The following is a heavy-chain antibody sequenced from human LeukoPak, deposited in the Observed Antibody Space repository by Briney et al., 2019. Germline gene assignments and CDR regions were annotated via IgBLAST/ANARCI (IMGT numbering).Heavy chain of an antibody. CDR1: GYTFTSYA. Sequence: ASVKVSCKASGYTFTSYAMNWVRQAPGQGLEWMGWINPNSGGTNYAQKFQGRVTMTRDTSISTAYMELSRLRSDDTAVYYCARAGISLGFDPWGQGTLVTVSS. CDR2: INPNSGGT. CDR3: ARAGISLGFDP. V-gene: IGHV1-2*02. J-gene: IGHJ5*02. D-gene: IGHD1-14*01.